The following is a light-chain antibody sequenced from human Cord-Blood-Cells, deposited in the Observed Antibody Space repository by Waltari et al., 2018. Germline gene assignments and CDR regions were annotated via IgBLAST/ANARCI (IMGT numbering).Light chain of an antibody. CDR3: SSYAGSNTSYV. CDR1: SSNAGGYNY. J-gene: IGLJ1*01. CDR2: EVS. V-gene: IGLV2-8*01. Sequence: SALTQPHSPSGSPGQSVTISCPGTSSNAGGYNYFSWYQQHPGKAPKLMIYEVSKRPSGVPDRFSGSKSGNTASLTVSGLQAEDEADYYCSSYAGSNTSYVFGTGTKVTVL.